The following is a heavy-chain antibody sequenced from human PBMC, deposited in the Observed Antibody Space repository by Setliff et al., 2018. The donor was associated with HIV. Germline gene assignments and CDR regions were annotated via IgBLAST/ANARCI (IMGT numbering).Heavy chain of an antibody. CDR3: ARDQGRDGYKHFDY. CDR1: GFSISSRYY. V-gene: IGHV4-38-2*02. D-gene: IGHD5-12*01. J-gene: IGHJ4*02. CDR2: IYHTGSS. Sequence: PSETLSLTCDVSGFSISSRYYWGWIRQSPGKGLEWIGNIYHTGSSYYNPSLNDRATISLDTSKNQFSLKLNSVTAADTAVYYCARDQGRDGYKHFDYWGQGTLVTVSS.